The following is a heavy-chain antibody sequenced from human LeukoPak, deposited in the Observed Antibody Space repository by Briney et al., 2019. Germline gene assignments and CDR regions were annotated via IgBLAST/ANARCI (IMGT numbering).Heavy chain of an antibody. CDR1: GYAFTYRY. CDR2: ITPFNGNT. V-gene: IGHV1-45*02. D-gene: IGHD5-18*01. CDR3: ATQRSGYSYGQQFDY. Sequence: SVKVSCKASGYAFTYRYLHWVRQAPGQALEWMGWITPFNGNTNYAQKFQDRVTITRDRSMSTAYMELSSLRSEDTAMYYCATQRSGYSYGQQFDYWGQGTLVTVSS. J-gene: IGHJ4*02.